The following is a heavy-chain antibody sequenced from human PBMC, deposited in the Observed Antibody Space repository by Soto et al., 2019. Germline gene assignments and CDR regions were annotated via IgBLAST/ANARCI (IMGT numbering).Heavy chain of an antibody. D-gene: IGHD5-12*01. CDR3: AKGYYSGYDLAYFDY. J-gene: IGHJ4*02. V-gene: IGHV3-23*01. CDR2: TSGSGDNT. Sequence: PGGSLRLSCAASGFSFDYYAMTWGRQAAGKGLEWVSATSGSGDNTYYADSVKGRFTISRDNSKNTLYLQLNSLRAEDTAVYYCAKGYYSGYDLAYFDYWGQGTLVTVSS. CDR1: GFSFDYYA.